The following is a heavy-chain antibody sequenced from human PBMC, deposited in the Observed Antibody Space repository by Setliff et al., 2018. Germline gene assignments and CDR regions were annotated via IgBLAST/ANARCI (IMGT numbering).Heavy chain of an antibody. CDR1: GGGSINNYH. CDR3: ARQPSSGAYYNPRPYYFDY. Sequence: LSLTCTVSGGGSINNYHWSWVRQSPGKGLEWIGFVHFGGDTNYNPSLKSRVTMSADTSNNQFSLNLRSVTAADTAVYFCARQPSSGAYYNPRPYYFDYWGQGTLVTVSS. J-gene: IGHJ4*02. V-gene: IGHV4-59*08. CDR2: VHFGGDT. D-gene: IGHD3-10*01.